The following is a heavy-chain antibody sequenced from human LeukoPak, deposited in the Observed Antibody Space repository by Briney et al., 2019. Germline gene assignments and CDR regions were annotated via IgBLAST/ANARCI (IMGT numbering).Heavy chain of an antibody. V-gene: IGHV5-51*01. D-gene: IGHD3-22*01. CDR3: ARGYYYDSSGYYFHYFDY. J-gene: IGHJ4*02. CDR2: IYPGDSDT. Sequence: GESLKISCKGSGYRFTRYWIGWVRQMPGKGLEWMGIIYPGDSDTRYSPSFQGQVTISADKFISTAYLQWSSLKASDTAMYCCARGYYYDSSGYYFHYFDYWGQGTLVTVSS. CDR1: GYRFTRYW.